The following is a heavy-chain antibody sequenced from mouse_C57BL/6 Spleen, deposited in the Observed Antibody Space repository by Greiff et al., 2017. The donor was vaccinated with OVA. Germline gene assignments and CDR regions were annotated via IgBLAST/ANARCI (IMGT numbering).Heavy chain of an antibody. J-gene: IGHJ4*01. CDR1: GYTFTDYY. CDR2: INPNNGGT. Sequence: VQLQQSGPELVKPGASVKISCKASGYTFTDYYMNWVKQSHGKSLEWIGDINPNNGGTSYNQKFKGKATLTVDKSSSTAYMELRSLTSEDSAVYYCARYVERAMDYWGQGTSVTVSS. CDR3: ARYVERAMDY. V-gene: IGHV1-26*01.